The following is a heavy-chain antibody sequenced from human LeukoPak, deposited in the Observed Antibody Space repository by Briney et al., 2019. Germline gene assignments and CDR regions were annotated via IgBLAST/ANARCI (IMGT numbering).Heavy chain of an antibody. Sequence: PSETLSLTCTVSGGSISSSSYYWGWIRQPPGKGLGWIGSIYYSGSTYYNPSLKSRVTISVDTSKNQFSLKLSSVTAADTAVYYCARRKGYCSSTSCYSHYYYGMDVWGQGTTVTVSS. V-gene: IGHV4-39*01. CDR3: ARRKGYCSSTSCYSHYYYGMDV. D-gene: IGHD2-2*02. J-gene: IGHJ6*02. CDR1: GGSISSSSYY. CDR2: IYYSGST.